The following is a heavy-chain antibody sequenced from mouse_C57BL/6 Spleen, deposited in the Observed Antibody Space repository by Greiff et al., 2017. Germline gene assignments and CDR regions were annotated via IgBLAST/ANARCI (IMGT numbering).Heavy chain of an antibody. CDR1: GYAFSSYW. J-gene: IGHJ1*03. Sequence: QVQLKQSGAELVKPGASVKISCKASGYAFSSYWMNWVKQRPGKGLESIGQIYPGDGDTNYNGKFKGKATLTADKSSSTAYMQLSSLTSEDSAVYFCARPHDGYYGYFDVWGTGTTVTVSS. CDR3: ARPHDGYYGYFDV. D-gene: IGHD2-3*01. CDR2: IYPGDGDT. V-gene: IGHV1-80*01.